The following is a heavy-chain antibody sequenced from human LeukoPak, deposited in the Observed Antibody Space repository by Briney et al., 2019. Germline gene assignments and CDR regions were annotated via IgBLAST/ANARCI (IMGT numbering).Heavy chain of an antibody. J-gene: IGHJ4*02. D-gene: IGHD2-2*01. CDR1: GFTFSSYA. Sequence: GGSLRLSCAASGFTFSSYAMSWVRQAPGKGLELVSAISGSGGSTYYGDSVKGRFTISRDNSKNTLYLQMNSLRAEDTAVYYCAKDAPVNIVVVPAANSWGQGTLVTVSS. V-gene: IGHV3-23*01. CDR2: ISGSGGST. CDR3: AKDAPVNIVVVPAANS.